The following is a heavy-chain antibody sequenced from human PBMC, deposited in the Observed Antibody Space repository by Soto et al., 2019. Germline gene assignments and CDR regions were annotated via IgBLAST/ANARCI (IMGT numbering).Heavy chain of an antibody. Sequence: EVQLVESGGGLVQPGRSLRLSCAAFGFTFEDSAMHWIRQTPGKGLEWVAGINWNGGSVGYADSVKGRFIISRDNANNSLFLQMDSLRPEDTALYYCAKGRGALAVVSNWFDPWGQGTLVTASS. CDR3: AKGRGALAVVSNWFDP. J-gene: IGHJ5*02. CDR1: GFTFEDSA. D-gene: IGHD2-2*01. V-gene: IGHV3-9*01. CDR2: INWNGGSV.